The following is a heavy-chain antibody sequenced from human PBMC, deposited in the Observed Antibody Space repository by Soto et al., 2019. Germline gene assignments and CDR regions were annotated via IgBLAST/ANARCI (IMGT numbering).Heavy chain of an antibody. CDR1: GFSLSTGGVG. D-gene: IGHD1-1*01. CDR3: AHRVGLQGNWNGGYFDF. J-gene: IGHJ4*02. CDR2: IYWDDDK. Sequence: QITLKESGPTRVRPTQTLTLTCTFSGFSLSTGGVGVGWIRQPPGKALERLALIYWDDDKRYSPSLKSRLTITTDTAGNQVVLTMTNMDPVDTATYYCAHRVGLQGNWNGGYFDFWGQGALVTVSS. V-gene: IGHV2-5*02.